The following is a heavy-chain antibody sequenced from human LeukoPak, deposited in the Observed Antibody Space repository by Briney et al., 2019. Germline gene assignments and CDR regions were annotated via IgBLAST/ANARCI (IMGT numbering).Heavy chain of an antibody. D-gene: IGHD3-10*01. CDR2: IYGNGST. CDR1: GDPISDYC. V-gene: IGHV4-4*07. Sequence: SETLSLTCTVSGDPISDYCWTWIRQPAGKGLEWIGRIYGNGSTNYNPSLKSRVTMSVDTSKNQLSLKLNSVTAADTAVYYCARSGAFDIWGQGTMVTVS. J-gene: IGHJ3*02. CDR3: ARSGAFDI.